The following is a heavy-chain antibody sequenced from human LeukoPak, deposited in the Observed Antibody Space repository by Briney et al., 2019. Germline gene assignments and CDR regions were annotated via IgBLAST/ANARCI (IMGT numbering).Heavy chain of an antibody. CDR1: RGSISSGSYY. J-gene: IGHJ5*02. Sequence: SETLSLSCTVSRGSISSGSYYWGWVRQPPGNGLEWIGSGSSHSTPSLTRPVTISVDTYRNHFSLNLSSVTAADTAVYSVARLGCYMVWGVQHWVDPWRQGTLVTVPS. CDR2: GSS. D-gene: IGHD3-10*01. V-gene: IGHV4-39*02. CDR3: ARLGCYMVWGVQHWVDP.